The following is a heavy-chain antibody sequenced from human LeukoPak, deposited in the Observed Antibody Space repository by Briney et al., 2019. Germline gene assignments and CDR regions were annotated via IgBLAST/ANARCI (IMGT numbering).Heavy chain of an antibody. CDR3: AKMGTSGYQSDY. V-gene: IGHV3-43D*03. D-gene: IGHD3-3*01. J-gene: IGHJ4*02. CDR2: ISWDGGST. Sequence: GGSLRLSCAASGFTFGDYAMHWVRQAPGKGLEWVSLISWDGGSTYYADSVKGRFTISRGNSKNSLYLQMNSLRAEDTALYYCAKMGTSGYQSDYWGQGTLVTVSS. CDR1: GFTFGDYA.